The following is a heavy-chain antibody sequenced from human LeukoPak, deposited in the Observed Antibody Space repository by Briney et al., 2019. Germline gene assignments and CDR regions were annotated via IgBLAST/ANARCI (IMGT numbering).Heavy chain of an antibody. Sequence: GGSLRLSCAASGFTFSSYSMNWVRQAPGEGLEWVSYISSSSSTIYYADSVKGRFTISRDNAKNSLFLQMNSLRDEDTAVYYCARDVPPSAGSYYTFDYWGQGTLVTVSS. CDR1: GFTFSSYS. J-gene: IGHJ4*02. V-gene: IGHV3-48*02. CDR3: ARDVPPSAGSYYTFDY. D-gene: IGHD1-26*01. CDR2: ISSSSSTI.